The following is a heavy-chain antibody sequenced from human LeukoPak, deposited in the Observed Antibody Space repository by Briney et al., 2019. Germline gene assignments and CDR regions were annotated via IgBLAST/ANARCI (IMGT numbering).Heavy chain of an antibody. D-gene: IGHD3-3*01. CDR2: IYYSGST. V-gene: IGHV4-59*01. CDR1: GGSISSYY. CDR3: ARLRFLEWRLDY. J-gene: IGHJ4*02. Sequence: PGETLSLTCTVAGGSISSYYWSWVRQPPGKGLEWIGYIYYSGSTTYNPSLKNRVTISVDTSKNQFSLKLSSLPAADTAVYYCARLRFLEWRLDYWGQGTLVTVSS.